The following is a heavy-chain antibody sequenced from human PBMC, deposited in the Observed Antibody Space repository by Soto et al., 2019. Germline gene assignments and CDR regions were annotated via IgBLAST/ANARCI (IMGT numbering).Heavy chain of an antibody. V-gene: IGHV3-33*05. Sequence: GGSLRLSCAASGFTFSSYGMHWVRQAPGKGLEWVSLILYDGSNKYYADSVKGRFTVSRDNSKNTLYLQMNSLSPEDTAVYYCARALNDSSSPFYFDYWGQGTLVTAPQ. J-gene: IGHJ4*02. CDR2: ILYDGSNK. D-gene: IGHD6-6*01. CDR3: ARALNDSSSPFYFDY. CDR1: GFTFSSYG.